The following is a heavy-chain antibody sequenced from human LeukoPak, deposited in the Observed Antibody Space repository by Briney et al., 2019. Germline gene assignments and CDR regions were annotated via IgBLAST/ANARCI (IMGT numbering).Heavy chain of an antibody. CDR1: GFTFSTSW. D-gene: IGHD6-6*01. Sequence: PGGSLRLSCAASGFTFSTSWMNWVRQGPGRGPVWVSRVSPDGSATAYADSVKGRFTVSRDNAKNALYLQMNSLRADDTAVHYCRYGSSSGDYWGQGSLVTVSS. CDR2: VSPDGSAT. CDR3: RYGSSSGDY. V-gene: IGHV3-74*01. J-gene: IGHJ4*02.